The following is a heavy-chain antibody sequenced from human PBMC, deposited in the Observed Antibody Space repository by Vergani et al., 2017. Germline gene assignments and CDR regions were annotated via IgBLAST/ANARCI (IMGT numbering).Heavy chain of an antibody. CDR2: ISSSSSTI. D-gene: IGHD5-12*01. J-gene: IGHJ4*02. CDR3: TKGSRGYTGYFFDY. Sequence: EVQLVESGGGLVQPGGSLRLSCAASGFTFSSYSMNWVRQAPGKGLEWVSYISSSSSTIYYADSVKGRFIISRDNSKNTLHLQMNSLRADDTAVYYCTKGSRGYTGYFFDYWGQGTLATVSS. CDR1: GFTFSSYS. V-gene: IGHV3-48*01.